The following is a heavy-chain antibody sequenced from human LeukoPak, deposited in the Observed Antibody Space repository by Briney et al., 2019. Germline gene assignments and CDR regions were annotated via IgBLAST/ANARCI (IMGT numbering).Heavy chain of an antibody. D-gene: IGHD3-10*01. Sequence: GGSLRLSCVASGFTFSSYWMSWVRQAPGKGLEWVANIKQDGSEKYYVDSVKGRFTISRDNAKNSLYLQMNSLRAEDTAVYYCARIPLLWFGELFFDYWGQGTLVTVSS. CDR3: ARIPLLWFGELFFDY. CDR2: IKQDGSEK. CDR1: GFTFSSYW. J-gene: IGHJ4*02. V-gene: IGHV3-7*01.